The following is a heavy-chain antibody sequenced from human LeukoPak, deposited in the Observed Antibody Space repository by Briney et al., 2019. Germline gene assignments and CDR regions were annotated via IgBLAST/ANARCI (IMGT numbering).Heavy chain of an antibody. Sequence: PGGSLRLSCAASGLAFSTFGFNWVRQAPGKGLEWVSLISDSRGRTYYADSVKGRFTISRDNSKNTLYLQMNSLRAEDTAVYYCARDRESLEWLLYYYYYGMDVWGQGTTVTVSS. CDR3: ARDRESLEWLLYYYYYGMDV. D-gene: IGHD3-3*01. CDR1: GLAFSTFG. CDR2: ISDSRGRT. V-gene: IGHV3-23*01. J-gene: IGHJ6*02.